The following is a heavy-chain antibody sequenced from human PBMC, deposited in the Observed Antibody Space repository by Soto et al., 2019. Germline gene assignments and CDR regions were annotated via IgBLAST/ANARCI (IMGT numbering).Heavy chain of an antibody. D-gene: IGHD1-7*01. CDR1: VFTLSDLS. J-gene: IGHJ4*02. Sequence: GASVKVSCKVSVFTLSDLSIHWVRQPPGKGLAWMGSFDPEDGETIYSQNFQGRVTMTEDKSTDTAYMELSDLRSEDTAFYYCATGVTATGTSFDHWGRGTLVTVSS. CDR2: FDPEDGET. V-gene: IGHV1-24*01. CDR3: ATGVTATGTSFDH.